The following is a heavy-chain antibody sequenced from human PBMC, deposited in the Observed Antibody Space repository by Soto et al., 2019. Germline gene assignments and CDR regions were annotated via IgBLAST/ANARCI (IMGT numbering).Heavy chain of an antibody. V-gene: IGHV2-5*02. CDR1: GFSLTTTGVG. Sequence: QITLKESGPTLVKPTQTLTLTCTFSGFSLTTTGVGVGWIRQPPGKGLEWLVLVYGDDEKRYRPSLKRRLTIIKDTSKNQVVLTVTTMDPVDTATYYCGHVIVPPESWGFFDYWGQGILVTVSS. CDR3: GHVIVPPESWGFFDY. D-gene: IGHD3-22*01. J-gene: IGHJ4*02. CDR2: VYGDDEK.